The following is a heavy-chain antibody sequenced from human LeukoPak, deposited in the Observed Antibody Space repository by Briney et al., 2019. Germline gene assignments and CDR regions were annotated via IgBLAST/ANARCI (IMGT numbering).Heavy chain of an antibody. D-gene: IGHD6-19*01. Sequence: GGSLRLSCSASGFAVSSNYMSWVRQAPGKGLEWVSAISGSGGSTYYADSVKGRFTISRDNSKNTLYLQMNSLRAEDTAVYYCAKDPIPASSGWNYYFDYWGQGTLVTVSS. V-gene: IGHV3-23*01. CDR1: GFAVSSNY. CDR3: AKDPIPASSGWNYYFDY. CDR2: ISGSGGST. J-gene: IGHJ4*02.